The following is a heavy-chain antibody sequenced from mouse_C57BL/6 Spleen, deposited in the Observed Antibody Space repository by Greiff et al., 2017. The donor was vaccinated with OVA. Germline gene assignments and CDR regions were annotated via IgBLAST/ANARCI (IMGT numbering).Heavy chain of an antibody. D-gene: IGHD2-1*01. CDR3: PDGNSYFDY. V-gene: IGHV1-15*01. J-gene: IGHJ2*01. CDR1: GYTFTDYE. CDR2: IDPETGGT. Sequence: QVQLQQSGAELVRPGASVTLSCKASGYTFTDYEMHWVKQTPVHGLEWIGAIDPETGGTAYNQKFKGKAILTADKSSSTAYMELRSLTSEDSAVYYCPDGNSYFDYWGQGTTLTVSS.